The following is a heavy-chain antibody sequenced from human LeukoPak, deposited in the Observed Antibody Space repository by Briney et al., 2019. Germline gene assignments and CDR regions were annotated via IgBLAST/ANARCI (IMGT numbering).Heavy chain of an antibody. V-gene: IGHV3-74*01. CDR2: IHNDGSST. J-gene: IGHJ6*02. Sequence: SGGSLRLSCAASGFTFSSYWMHWVRQAPGKGLVWVSRIHNDGSSTTYADSVKGRFTLSRDNAKNTLYLQMNSLSAEDTAVYYCARDPRRVDRFRFRDYYYYYGMYVWGQGTTVTVSS. CDR1: GFTFSSYW. CDR3: ARDPRRVDRFRFRDYYYYYGMYV. D-gene: IGHD2-21*01.